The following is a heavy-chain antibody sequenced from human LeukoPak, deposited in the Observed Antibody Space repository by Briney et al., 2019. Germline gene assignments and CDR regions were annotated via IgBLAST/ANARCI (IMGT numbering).Heavy chain of an antibody. CDR1: GFTFGSHA. D-gene: IGHD5-18*01. Sequence: GGSLRLSWEASGFTFGSHAMYWFRQAPGKGLEWVAGIFGSGGSPHYADSVKGRFTISRDNPRNTVYLQINSLRDDDTAVYYCGKTTVGYSSGQKPAWPVDFWGQGTLVTVSS. CDR3: GKTTVGYSSGQKPAWPVDF. CDR2: IFGSGGSP. J-gene: IGHJ4*02. V-gene: IGHV3-23*01.